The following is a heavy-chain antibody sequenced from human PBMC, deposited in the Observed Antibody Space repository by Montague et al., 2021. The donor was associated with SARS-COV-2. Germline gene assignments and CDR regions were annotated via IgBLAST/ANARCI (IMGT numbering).Heavy chain of an antibody. Sequence: PALVKPTQTLTLTCTFSGFSLSTSGMCASWIRQPPGKALEWLALIDWDDDKYYSTSLKTRLTISKDTSKNQVVLTMTNMDPVDTATYYCARSYYDILTGYYTAFDYWGQGTLVTVSS. J-gene: IGHJ4*02. CDR1: GFSLSTSGMC. CDR2: IDWDDDK. CDR3: ARSYYDILTGYYTAFDY. D-gene: IGHD3-9*01. V-gene: IGHV2-70*01.